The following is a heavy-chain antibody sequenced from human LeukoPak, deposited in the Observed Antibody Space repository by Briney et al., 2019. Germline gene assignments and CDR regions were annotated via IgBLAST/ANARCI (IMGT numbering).Heavy chain of an antibody. V-gene: IGHV3-21*01. D-gene: IGHD3-10*02. CDR3: ANSVRGVIVRGFDY. CDR1: GFTFGNYA. CDR2: ISASSSYI. J-gene: IGHJ4*02. Sequence: GGSLRLSCAASGFTFGNYAMSWVRQAPGKGLEWVSSISASSSYIYYADSVKGRFTVSRDNAKNSLYLQMNSLRAEDTAVYYCANSVRGVIVRGFDYWGQGTLVTVSS.